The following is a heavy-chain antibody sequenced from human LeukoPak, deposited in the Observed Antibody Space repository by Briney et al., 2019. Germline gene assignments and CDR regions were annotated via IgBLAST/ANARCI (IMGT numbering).Heavy chain of an antibody. CDR2: IYSGGST. CDR1: GFTVSSNY. Sequence: GGSLRLSCTASGFTVSSNYISWVRQAPGKGLEWVSIIYSGGSTFYADSVKGRFTISRDNSKNTLYLQMNSLRAEDTAVYYCARGGSYLSAFDIWGQGTMVTVSS. D-gene: IGHD1-26*01. CDR3: ARGGSYLSAFDI. J-gene: IGHJ3*02. V-gene: IGHV3-53*01.